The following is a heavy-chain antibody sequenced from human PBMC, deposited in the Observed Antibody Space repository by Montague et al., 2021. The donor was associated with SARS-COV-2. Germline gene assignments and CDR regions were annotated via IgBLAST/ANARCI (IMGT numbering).Heavy chain of an antibody. J-gene: IGHJ4*02. V-gene: IGHV4-39*01. CDR3: ARREDYYGSGSSPN. D-gene: IGHD3-10*01. Sequence: SETLSLTCTVSGGSISSSSYCWGWIRQPPGKGLEWIGSIYYSGSTYYNPSLKSRVTISVDTSKNQFSLKLSSVTAADTAVYYCARREDYYGSGSSPNWGQGTLVTVSS. CDR2: IYYSGST. CDR1: GGSISSSSYC.